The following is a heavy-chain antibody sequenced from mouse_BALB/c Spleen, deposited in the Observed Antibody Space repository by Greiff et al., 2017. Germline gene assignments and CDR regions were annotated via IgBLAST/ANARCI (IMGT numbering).Heavy chain of an antibody. V-gene: IGHV14-3*02. CDR3: ADYGALYAMDY. CDR2: IDPANGNT. D-gene: IGHD1-2*01. CDR1: GFNIKDTY. J-gene: IGHJ4*01. Sequence: EVQLQESGAELVKPGASVKLSCTASGFNIKDTYMHWVKQRPEQGLEWIGRIDPANGNTKYDPKFQGKATITADTSSNTAYLQLSSLTSEDTAVYYCADYGALYAMDYWGQGTSVTVSS.